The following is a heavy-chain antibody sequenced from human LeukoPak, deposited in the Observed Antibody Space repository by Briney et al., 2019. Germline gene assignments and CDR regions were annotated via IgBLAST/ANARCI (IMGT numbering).Heavy chain of an antibody. Sequence: GGSLRLSCAASGFTFSSGSMNWVRQAPGKGLEWVSSISSSSGYIYYADSVKGRFTISRDNAKNSLYLQMNSLRAEDTAVYYCARGLYSSGFHYCGMDVWGQGTTVTVSS. J-gene: IGHJ6*02. V-gene: IGHV3-21*01. CDR2: ISSSSGYI. D-gene: IGHD6-19*01. CDR3: ARGLYSSGFHYCGMDV. CDR1: GFTFSSGS.